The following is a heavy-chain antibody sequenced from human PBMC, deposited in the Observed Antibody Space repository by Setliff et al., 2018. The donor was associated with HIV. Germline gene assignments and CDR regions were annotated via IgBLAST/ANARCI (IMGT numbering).Heavy chain of an antibody. V-gene: IGHV4-38-2*01. Sequence: PSETLSLTCAVSGYSISSGYYWGWIRQPPGKGLEWIGYIYYSGSTYYNPSLKSRVTISVDTSKNQFSLKLSSVTAADTAVYYCARAPALVVPAAMSGAFDIWGQGTMVTVSS. CDR3: ARAPALVVPAAMSGAFDI. D-gene: IGHD2-2*01. J-gene: IGHJ3*02. CDR1: GYSISSGYY. CDR2: IYYSGST.